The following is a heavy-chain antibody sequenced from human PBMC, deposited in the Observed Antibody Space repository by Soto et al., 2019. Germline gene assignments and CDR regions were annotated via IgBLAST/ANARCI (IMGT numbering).Heavy chain of an antibody. J-gene: IGHJ4*02. CDR2: IIPIFGTA. V-gene: IGHV1-69*01. CDR1: GGTFSSYA. Sequence: QVQLVQSGAVVKKPGSSVKVSCKASGGTFSSYAISWVRQAPGQGLEWMGGIIPIFGTANYAQKFQGRVTITADESTSTAYMELSSLRSEDTAVYYCARLKYCSGGSCYTGPIDYWGQGTLVTVSS. D-gene: IGHD2-15*01. CDR3: ARLKYCSGGSCYTGPIDY.